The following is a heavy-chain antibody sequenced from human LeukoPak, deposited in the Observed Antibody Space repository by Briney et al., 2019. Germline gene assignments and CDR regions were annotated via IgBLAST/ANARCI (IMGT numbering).Heavy chain of an antibody. Sequence: PSETLSLTCTVSGGSISSSSYYWGWIRQPPGKGLEWIGSIYYTGSTYYNPSLKSRVTISVDTSKNRFSLRLTSVPAADTAVYYCARLSRDGYNRFDYWGQGTLVTVSS. CDR3: ARLSRDGYNRFDY. CDR1: GGSISSSSYY. CDR2: IYYTGST. D-gene: IGHD5-24*01. J-gene: IGHJ4*02. V-gene: IGHV4-39*01.